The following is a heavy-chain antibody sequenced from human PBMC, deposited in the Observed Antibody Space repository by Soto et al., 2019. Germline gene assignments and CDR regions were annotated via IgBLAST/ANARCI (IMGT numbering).Heavy chain of an antibody. CDR3: ASAPGLLRSSNWFDP. Sequence: SETLSLTCTVSGGSISSSSYYWGWIRQPPGKGLEWIGSIYYSGSTYYNPSLKSRVTISVDTSKNQFSLKLSSVTAADTAVYYCASAPGLLRSSNWFDPWGQGTLVTVSS. J-gene: IGHJ5*02. V-gene: IGHV4-39*01. CDR1: GGSISSSSYY. CDR2: IYYSGST. D-gene: IGHD1-26*01.